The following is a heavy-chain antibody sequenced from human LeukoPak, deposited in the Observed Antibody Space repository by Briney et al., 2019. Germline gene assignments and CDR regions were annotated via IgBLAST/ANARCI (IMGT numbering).Heavy chain of an antibody. V-gene: IGHV3-21*06. CDR1: GFTFSSYA. CDR2: ISGSSSDI. Sequence: PGGSLRLSCAASGFTFSSYAMNWVRQARGKGLEWVSSISGSSSDIYYADSVKGRFTISRDNAKNSVFLQMNNLRAEDTAIYYCARGRHSSSWSPIDYWGQGTLVTVSS. D-gene: IGHD6-13*01. J-gene: IGHJ4*02. CDR3: ARGRHSSSWSPIDY.